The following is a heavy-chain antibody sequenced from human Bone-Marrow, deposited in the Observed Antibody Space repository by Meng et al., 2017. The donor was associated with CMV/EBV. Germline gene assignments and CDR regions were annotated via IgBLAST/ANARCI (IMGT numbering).Heavy chain of an antibody. D-gene: IGHD5-18*01. CDR2: INHSGSA. Sequence: GSLRLSCAVYGGSFSGYYWSWIRQPPGKGLEWIGEINHSGSANRKPSLKSRVTVSVDTSKNQFSLKLSSVTAADTAVYYCARRIQLWLRAYYYYGMDVWGQGTTVTVSS. V-gene: IGHV4-34*01. CDR1: GGSFSGYY. CDR3: ARRIQLWLRAYYYYGMDV. J-gene: IGHJ6*02.